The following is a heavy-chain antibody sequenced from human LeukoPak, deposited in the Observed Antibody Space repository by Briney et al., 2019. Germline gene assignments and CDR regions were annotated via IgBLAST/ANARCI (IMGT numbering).Heavy chain of an antibody. J-gene: IGHJ4*02. CDR3: ARERYGSGSYTVC. D-gene: IGHD3-10*01. CDR2: IIPIFGTA. V-gene: IGHV1-69*06. CDR1: GYTFTNYG. Sequence: EASVKVSCKASGYTFTNYGISWVRQAPGQGLEWVGGIIPIFGTANYAQKFQGRVTITADKSTSTAYMELSSLRSENTAVYYCARERYGSGSYTVCWGQGTLVTVSS.